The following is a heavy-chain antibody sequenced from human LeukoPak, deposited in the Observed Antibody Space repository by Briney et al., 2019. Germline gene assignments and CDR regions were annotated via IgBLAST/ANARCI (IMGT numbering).Heavy chain of an antibody. CDR2: IRSKANSYAT. V-gene: IGHV3-73*01. Sequence: GGSLRLSWAASGFAFSGSAMHWVRQASGKGLEWVGRIRSKANSYATAYAASVKGRFTVSRDDSKNTAYLQMNSLKTEDTAVYYCTRSHYYDSSGYPTLIDYWGQGTLVTVSS. CDR1: GFAFSGSA. D-gene: IGHD3-22*01. CDR3: TRSHYYDSSGYPTLIDY. J-gene: IGHJ4*02.